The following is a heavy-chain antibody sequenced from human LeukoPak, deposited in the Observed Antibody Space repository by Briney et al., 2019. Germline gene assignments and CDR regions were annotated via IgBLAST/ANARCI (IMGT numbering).Heavy chain of an antibody. J-gene: IGHJ4*02. D-gene: IGHD3-3*01. CDR1: GYTFTSYG. CDR3: ARDFYPRITIFGVAIH. Sequence: ASVKVSCKASGYTFTSYGISWVLQAPGQGLEWMGWISAYNGNTNYAQKLQGRVTMTTDTSTSTAYMELRSLRSDDTAVYYCARDFYPRITIFGVAIHWGQGTLVTVSS. CDR2: ISAYNGNT. V-gene: IGHV1-18*01.